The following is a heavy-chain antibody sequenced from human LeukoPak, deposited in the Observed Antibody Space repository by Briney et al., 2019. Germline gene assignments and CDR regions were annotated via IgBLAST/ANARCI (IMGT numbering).Heavy chain of an antibody. Sequence: PGGSLRLSCAASGFTFSSYMMNWVRQAPGKGLEWVSSINSGSTYTYYTESVKGRFTVSRDNAKNSLFLQMNSLRAEDAAIYYCARSLTTLTYEGYWGQGTLVTVSS. CDR3: ARSLTTLTYEGY. J-gene: IGHJ4*02. D-gene: IGHD1-1*01. V-gene: IGHV3-21*01. CDR2: INSGSTYT. CDR1: GFTFSSYM.